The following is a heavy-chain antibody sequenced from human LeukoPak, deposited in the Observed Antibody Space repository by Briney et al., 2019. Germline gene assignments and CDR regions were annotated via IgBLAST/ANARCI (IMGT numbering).Heavy chain of an antibody. J-gene: IGHJ5*02. CDR3: ARDLVSSSGWYGNWFDP. Sequence: PSETLSLTCTVSGGSISSGSYYWSWIRQPAGKGLEWIGRIYTSGSTNYNPSLKSRVTISVDTSKNQFSLKLSSVTAADTAVYYCARDLVSSSGWYGNWFDPWGQGTLVTVSS. V-gene: IGHV4-61*02. CDR2: IYTSGST. CDR1: GGSISSGSYY. D-gene: IGHD6-19*01.